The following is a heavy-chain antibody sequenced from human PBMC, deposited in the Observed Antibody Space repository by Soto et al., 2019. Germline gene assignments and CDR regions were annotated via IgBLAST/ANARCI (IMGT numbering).Heavy chain of an antibody. V-gene: IGHV4-34*01. D-gene: IGHD4-17*01. CDR3: AREGDYSFDY. CDR2: INHSGST. J-gene: IGHJ4*02. Sequence: PSETLSLTCAVYGGSFSGYYWSWIRQPPGKGLEWIGEINHSGSTNYNPSLKSRVTISVDTSKNQFSLKLSSVTAADTAVYYCAREGDYSFDYWGQGTLVTVSS. CDR1: GGSFSGYY.